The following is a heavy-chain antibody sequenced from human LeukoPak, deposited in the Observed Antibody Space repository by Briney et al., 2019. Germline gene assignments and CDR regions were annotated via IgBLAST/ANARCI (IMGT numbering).Heavy chain of an antibody. V-gene: IGHV3-30-3*01. J-gene: IGHJ4*02. Sequence: GGSLRLSCAASGFTFSSYIMHWVRQAPGKGLEWVAVILYDGSNKYYADSVKGRFTISRDNSRNTLYLQMNSLRAEDTAEYYCATPSGSYRHVDYWGQGTLVTVSS. D-gene: IGHD1-26*01. CDR1: GFTFSSYI. CDR2: ILYDGSNK. CDR3: ATPSGSYRHVDY.